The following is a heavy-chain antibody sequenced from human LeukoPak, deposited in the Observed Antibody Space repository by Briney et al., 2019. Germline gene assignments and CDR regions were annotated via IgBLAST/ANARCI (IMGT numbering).Heavy chain of an antibody. CDR2: VYHSGGT. V-gene: IGHV4-59*01. CDR3: ARRSVVGARTYYSDY. J-gene: IGHJ4*02. CDR1: GGSISSYH. D-gene: IGHD2-15*01. Sequence: PSETLSLTCTVSGGSISSYHWNWIRQSPGKGLEWIGYVYHSGGTNYNPSLKSRVTISLDTSKNQFSVKLNSVTAADTAVYYCARRSVVGARTYYSDYWGQGTLVTVSS.